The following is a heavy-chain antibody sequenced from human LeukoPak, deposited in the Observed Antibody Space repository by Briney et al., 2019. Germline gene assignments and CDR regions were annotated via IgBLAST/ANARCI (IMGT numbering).Heavy chain of an antibody. J-gene: IGHJ4*02. Sequence: GESLKISCQAPGYIFTGFWIGWVRQMPGKGLEWMGTIYPGDSRTRYSPSFQGQVTISADKSITTAYLRWDSLRASDTAVYYCARQEWLINSQTEFDSWGQGTLVTVSS. V-gene: IGHV5-51*01. D-gene: IGHD6-19*01. CDR3: ARQEWLINSQTEFDS. CDR1: GYIFTGFW. CDR2: IYPGDSRT.